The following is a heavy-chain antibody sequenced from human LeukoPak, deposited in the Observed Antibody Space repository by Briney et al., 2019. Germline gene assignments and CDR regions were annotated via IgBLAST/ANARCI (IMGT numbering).Heavy chain of an antibody. CDR3: AKDGFSHYLWFGELSYYFDY. D-gene: IGHD3-10*01. J-gene: IGHJ4*02. Sequence: PGGSLRLSCAASGFTFNSYAMNWVRQAPGKGLEWVASISATGSYTYYADSVKGRFTISRDNSKNSLYLQMNSLRTEDTALYYCAKDGFSHYLWFGELSYYFDYWGQGTLVTVSS. V-gene: IGHV3-43*02. CDR2: ISATGSYT. CDR1: GFTFNSYA.